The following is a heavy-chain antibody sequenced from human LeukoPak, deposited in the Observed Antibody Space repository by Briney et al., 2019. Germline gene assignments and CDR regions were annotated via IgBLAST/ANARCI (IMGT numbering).Heavy chain of an antibody. CDR2: IRWDGGIT. Sequence: GGSLRLSCEASGYTFDDYDMHWVRQVPGQGLEWLGRIRWDGGITYYAGSLKCRFTISRDNSKNSLYLQINSLRTEDTALYYCAKDKFDGSGSYYSDHWGQGTLVTVSS. CDR3: AKDKFDGSGSYYSDH. CDR1: GYTFDDYD. J-gene: IGHJ4*02. V-gene: IGHV3-43D*03. D-gene: IGHD3-10*01.